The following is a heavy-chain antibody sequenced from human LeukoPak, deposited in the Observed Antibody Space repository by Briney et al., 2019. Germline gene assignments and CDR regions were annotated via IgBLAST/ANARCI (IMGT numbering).Heavy chain of an antibody. CDR2: IYHSGST. D-gene: IGHD1-1*01. V-gene: IGHV4-39*02. J-gene: IGHJ4*02. CDR1: GGSISSTSYY. CDR3: AKETGTPLLPDH. Sequence: SETLSLTCTVSGGSISSTSYYWGWIRQPPGKGLEWIGSIYHSGSTYYNPSLKSRVTISVDTSKNQFSLKLSSVTAADTAVYYCAKETGTPLLPDHWGQGTLVTVSS.